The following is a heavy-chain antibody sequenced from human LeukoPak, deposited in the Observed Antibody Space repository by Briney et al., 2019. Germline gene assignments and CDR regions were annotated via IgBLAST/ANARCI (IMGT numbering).Heavy chain of an antibody. CDR2: IKQDGSEK. J-gene: IGHJ6*03. D-gene: IGHD3-3*01. CDR1: GFTFSSYW. CDR3: ARIGLRFLEYYMDV. V-gene: IGHV3-7*01. Sequence: GGSLRLSCAASGFTFSSYWMSWVRQAPGKGLEWVANIKQDGSEKYYVDSVKGRFTISRDNAKNSLYLQMNSLRAEDTAVYYCARIGLRFLEYYMDVWGKGTTVTVSS.